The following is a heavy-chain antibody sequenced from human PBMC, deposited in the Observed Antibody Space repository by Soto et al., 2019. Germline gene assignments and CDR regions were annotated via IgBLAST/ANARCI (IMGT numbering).Heavy chain of an antibody. V-gene: IGHV4-34*01. Sequence: SETLSLTCAVYGGSFSGYYWSWIRQPPGKGLEWIGEINHSGSTNYNPSLKSRVTISVDTSKNQFSLKLSSVTAADTAVYYCARAPTYYYDSSGYTADYWGQGTLVTAPQ. J-gene: IGHJ4*02. CDR1: GGSFSGYY. CDR2: INHSGST. D-gene: IGHD3-22*01. CDR3: ARAPTYYYDSSGYTADY.